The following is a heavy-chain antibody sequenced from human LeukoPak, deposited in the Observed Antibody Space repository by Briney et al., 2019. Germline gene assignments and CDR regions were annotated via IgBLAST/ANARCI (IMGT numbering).Heavy chain of an antibody. CDR3: AREVLAHYYGSGSNQYFDY. CDR2: IIPILGIA. CDR1: GGTFSSYT. D-gene: IGHD3-10*01. J-gene: IGHJ4*02. V-gene: IGHV1-69*04. Sequence: SVKVSCKASGGTFSSYTISWVRQAPGQGLEWMGRIIPILGIANYAQKFQGRVTITADKSTSTAYMELSSLRSEDTAVYYCAREVLAHYYGSGSNQYFDYWGQRTLVTVSS.